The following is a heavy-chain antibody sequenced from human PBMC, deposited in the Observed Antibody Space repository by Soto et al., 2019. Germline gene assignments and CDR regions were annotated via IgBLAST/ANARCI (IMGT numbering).Heavy chain of an antibody. D-gene: IGHD3-22*01. CDR2: IYYSGST. CDR1: GVSISRGGYY. Sequence: PLSHTCSVSGVSISRGGYYWSWIRQHPGQGLDWIGYIYYSGSTYYNPSLKSRVTISVDTSKNQFSLKLSSVTAADTAVYYCAREHYYYDSSGQTPTKLFDIWGQGTMVNLSS. CDR3: AREHYYYDSSGQTPTKLFDI. J-gene: IGHJ3*02. V-gene: IGHV4-31*02.